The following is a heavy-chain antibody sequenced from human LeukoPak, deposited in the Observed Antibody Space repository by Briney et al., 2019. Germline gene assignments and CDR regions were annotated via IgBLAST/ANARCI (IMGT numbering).Heavy chain of an antibody. D-gene: IGHD6-19*01. Sequence: SETLSLTCAVYGGSFSGYYWSWTRQPPGKGLEWIGEINHSGSTNYSPSLKSRVTISVDTSKNQFSLKLSSVTAADTAVYYCARGTRGWYYFDYWGQGTLVTVSS. CDR1: GGSFSGYY. V-gene: IGHV4-34*01. CDR3: ARGTRGWYYFDY. CDR2: INHSGST. J-gene: IGHJ4*02.